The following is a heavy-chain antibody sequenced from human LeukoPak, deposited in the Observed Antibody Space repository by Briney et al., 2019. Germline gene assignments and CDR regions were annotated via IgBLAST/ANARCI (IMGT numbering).Heavy chain of an antibody. CDR2: IYHSGST. CDR1: GGSFSGYY. V-gene: IGHV4-38-2*02. D-gene: IGHD6-13*01. CDR3: ARDRSEVGSSWYVLNRTFDY. J-gene: IGHJ4*02. Sequence: KPSETLSLTCAVYGGSFSGYYWGWIRQPPGKGLEWIGSIYHSGSTYYNPSLKSRVTISVDTSKNQFSLKLSSVTAADTAVYYCARDRSEVGSSWYVLNRTFDYWGQGTLVTVSS.